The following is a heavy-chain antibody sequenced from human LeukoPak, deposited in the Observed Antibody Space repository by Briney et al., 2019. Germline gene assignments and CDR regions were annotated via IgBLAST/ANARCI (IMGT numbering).Heavy chain of an antibody. J-gene: IGHJ6*03. CDR3: ARVMMGATVTTFHYYCMDV. CDR2: ITSSSSHI. V-gene: IGHV3-21*01. Sequence: GGSLRLSCAACGFTFSHYSIDWVRQAPGKGLERVASITSSSSHIYHADSVKGRFTISRDNAKNEVYLQMNSLRAEDTAIYYCARVMMGATVTTFHYYCMDVWGVGTTVTVSS. CDR1: GFTFSHYS. D-gene: IGHD4-11*01.